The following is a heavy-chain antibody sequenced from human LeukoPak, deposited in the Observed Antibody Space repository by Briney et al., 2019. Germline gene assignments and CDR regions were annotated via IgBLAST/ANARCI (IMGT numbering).Heavy chain of an antibody. CDR3: AKGSSLAVAGTMGYYSYYYMDV. Sequence: SLRLSCAASGFTFDDYGMSWVRQVPGKGLECVSGISWNSGSIGYADSVKGRFTISRDNAKNSLYLQMNSLRAEDTALYYCAKGSSLAVAGTMGYYSYYYMDVWGKGTTVTISS. V-gene: IGHV3-9*01. J-gene: IGHJ6*03. D-gene: IGHD6-19*01. CDR1: GFTFDDYG. CDR2: ISWNSGSI.